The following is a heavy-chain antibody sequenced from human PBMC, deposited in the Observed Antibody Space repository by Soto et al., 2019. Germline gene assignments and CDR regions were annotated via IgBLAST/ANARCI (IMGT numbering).Heavy chain of an antibody. CDR2: IYTSGGT. V-gene: IGHV4-4*07. D-gene: IGHD6-13*01. J-gene: IGHJ6*02. CDR3: ARGAAAGVDYGMDV. CDR1: GGSFSSYY. Sequence: KSSETLSLTCTVSGGSFSSYYWCWIRQPAGKGLQWIGRIYTSGGTNYNPSLKSRVAMSVDTSKKKFSLKLSSVTAADTAVYYCARGAAAGVDYGMDVWGRGTTVTVSS.